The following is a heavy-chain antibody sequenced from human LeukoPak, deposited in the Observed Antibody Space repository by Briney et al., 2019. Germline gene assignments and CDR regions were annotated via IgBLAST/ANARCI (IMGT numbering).Heavy chain of an antibody. J-gene: IGHJ4*02. D-gene: IGHD3-9*01. CDR2: ISYDGNHK. CDR1: GFTFSSYG. V-gene: IGHV3-30*03. Sequence: GGSLRLSCAASGFTFSSYGMHWVRQAPGKGLEWVAVISYDGNHKYYADSVKGRFTISRDNSKNTLYLQMNSLRAEDTAVYYCAGFTIFAGWGGVDYWGQGTLVTVSS. CDR3: AGFTIFAGWGGVDY.